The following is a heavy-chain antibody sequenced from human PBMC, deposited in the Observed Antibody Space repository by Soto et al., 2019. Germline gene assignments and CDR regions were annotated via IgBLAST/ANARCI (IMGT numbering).Heavy chain of an antibody. Sequence: QVQLQESGPGLVKPSETLSLMCTVSGGSISSYYWSWIRQPPGKGLEWIGYIYYSGSTNYNPSLTRRVSISVDTYKNQFSLKLSAVTAADADVYECARERRDGDKHCLDYWGQGTLVTVSS. CDR2: IYYSGST. CDR1: GGSISSYY. J-gene: IGHJ4*02. V-gene: IGHV4-59*01. CDR3: ARERRDGDKHCLDY.